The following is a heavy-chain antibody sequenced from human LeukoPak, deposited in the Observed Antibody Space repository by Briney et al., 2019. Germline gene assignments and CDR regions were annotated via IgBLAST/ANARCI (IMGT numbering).Heavy chain of an antibody. CDR2: ISYDGSNK. J-gene: IGHJ4*02. V-gene: IGHV3-30-3*01. CDR3: ARELRASQFDY. Sequence: GGSLRLSCAASGFTFSSYAMSWVRQAPGKGLEWVAVISYDGSNKYYADSVKGRFTISRDNSKNTVYLQMNSLRAEDTAVYYCARELRASQFDYWGQGTLVTVSS. CDR1: GFTFSSYA.